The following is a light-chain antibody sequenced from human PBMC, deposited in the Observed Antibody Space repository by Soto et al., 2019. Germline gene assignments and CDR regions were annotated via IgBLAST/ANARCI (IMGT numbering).Light chain of an antibody. J-gene: IGKJ4*01. CDR1: QNVYNN. CDR3: QQCRNWPLT. Sequence: EIVMTQSPATLSVSPGEGATLSCKASQNVYNNLAWYKQRPGQPTRLLIYDASTRATGISARFSGSGFGTEFTLTISSLLSEDFAVYFCQQCRNWPLTFGGGTKVDIK. CDR2: DAS. V-gene: IGKV3-15*01.